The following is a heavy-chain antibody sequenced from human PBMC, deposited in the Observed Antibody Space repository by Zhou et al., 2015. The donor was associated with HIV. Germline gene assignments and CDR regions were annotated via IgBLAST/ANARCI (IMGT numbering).Heavy chain of an antibody. CDR2: LIPMTATS. CDR1: GGSFNTFA. V-gene: IGHV1-69*01. Sequence: QVQMVQSGAEVKNPGSSVKVSCKASGGSFNTFAVSWVRQAPGQGLEWVGGLIPMTATSNYAHSFQGRVKITADESATTVFLDMTNLRSEDTAVYYCARAAKGTTTPFDAFDIWGQGTMVTVSS. J-gene: IGHJ3*02. CDR3: ARAAKGTTTPFDAFDI. D-gene: IGHD2-2*01.